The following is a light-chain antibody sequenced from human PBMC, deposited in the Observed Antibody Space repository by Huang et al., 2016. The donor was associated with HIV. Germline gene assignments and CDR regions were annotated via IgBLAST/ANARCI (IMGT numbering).Light chain of an antibody. CDR1: QAIGTY. V-gene: IGKV1-39*01. Sequence: QLTQSPTSLSASVGDRVAIACRASQAIGTYLNWFQQKPGRAPKLLISDVSSLHTGIPSRFVGSGSVTEFTLTIRGLQFDDFATYFCQQSYSALITFGQGTRLEMK. CDR2: DVS. J-gene: IGKJ5*01. CDR3: QQSYSALIT.